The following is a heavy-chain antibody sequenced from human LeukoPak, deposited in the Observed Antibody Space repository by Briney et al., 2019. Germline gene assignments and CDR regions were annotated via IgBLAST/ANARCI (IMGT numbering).Heavy chain of an antibody. Sequence: GGSLRLSCAASGFTFSRYAMNWVHQAPGKGLEWVSYINTDSSDIHYADSVKGRFTISRDNARNTLYLQLSSLRAEDSAVYYCARDTFHPGLIDSWGQGTLVTVSS. CDR3: ARDTFHPGLIDS. J-gene: IGHJ4*02. V-gene: IGHV3-21*05. CDR2: INTDSSDI. CDR1: GFTFSRYA. D-gene: IGHD2-21*01.